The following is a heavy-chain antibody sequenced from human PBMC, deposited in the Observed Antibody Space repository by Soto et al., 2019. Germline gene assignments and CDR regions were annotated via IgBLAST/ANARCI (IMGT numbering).Heavy chain of an antibody. CDR1: GGSFSGYY. CDR3: ARGGSSQDIVVVVAAPHYGMDV. CDR2: INHSGST. D-gene: IGHD2-15*01. V-gene: IGHV4-34*01. Sequence: SETLSLTCAAYGGSFSGYYWSWIRQPPGKGLEWIGEINHSGSTNYNPSLKSRVTISVDTSKNQFSLKLSSVTAADTAVYYCARGGSSQDIVVVVAAPHYGMDVWGQGTTVTVSS. J-gene: IGHJ6*02.